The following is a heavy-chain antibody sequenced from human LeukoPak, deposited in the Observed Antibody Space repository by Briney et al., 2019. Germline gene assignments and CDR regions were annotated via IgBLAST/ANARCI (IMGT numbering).Heavy chain of an antibody. Sequence: SETLSLTCNVSGDSISSGGHYWSWIRQQPGKELECIGYIYYSGSTYYNPSLKSRTTISVNTSNNHFSLKLNSVTAADTAVYYCARDRDSSGYAGFDHWGQGTLITVSS. J-gene: IGHJ4*02. CDR3: ARDRDSSGYAGFDH. D-gene: IGHD3-22*01. V-gene: IGHV4-31*03. CDR1: GDSISSGGHY. CDR2: IYYSGST.